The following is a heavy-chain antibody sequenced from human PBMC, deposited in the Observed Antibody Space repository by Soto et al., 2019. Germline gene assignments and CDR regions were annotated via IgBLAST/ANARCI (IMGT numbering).Heavy chain of an antibody. V-gene: IGHV3-23*01. CDR1: GFTFSSYA. Sequence: EVQLLESGGGLVQPGGSLRLSCAASGFTFSSYAMSWVRQAPGKGLEWVSAISGSGGSTYYADSVKGRFTISRDNPKNTRDRQMNSVRADDTAVYYCAKVGIAVAGTKYYFDYWGQGTLVTVSS. CDR3: AKVGIAVAGTKYYFDY. D-gene: IGHD6-19*01. CDR2: ISGSGGST. J-gene: IGHJ4*02.